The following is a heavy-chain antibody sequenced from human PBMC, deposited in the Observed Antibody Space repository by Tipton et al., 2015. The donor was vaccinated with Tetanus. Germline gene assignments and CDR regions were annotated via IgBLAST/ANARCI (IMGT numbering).Heavy chain of an antibody. CDR3: ARGMDYDSSGIDDF. J-gene: IGHJ4*02. D-gene: IGHD3-22*01. V-gene: IGHV1-69*06. Sequence: QSGAEVKKPGSSVKVSCKTSGGSFSTYITSWVRQAPGQGLEWMGGIIPIFGTITYAQKFQGRLTISADRSTNTAYMELSSLRSDDTAVYYCARGMDYDSSGIDDFWGQGTLVTVSS. CDR1: GGSFSTYI. CDR2: IIPIFGTI.